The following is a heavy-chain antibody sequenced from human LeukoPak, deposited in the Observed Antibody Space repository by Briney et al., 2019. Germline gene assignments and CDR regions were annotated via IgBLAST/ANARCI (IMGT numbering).Heavy chain of an antibody. CDR2: IIPIFGTA. D-gene: IGHD1-26*01. CDR1: GGTFSSYA. J-gene: IGHJ2*01. V-gene: IGHV1-69*01. Sequence: SVKVSCKASGGTFSSYAISWVRQAPGQGLEWMGGIIPIFGTANYAQKFQGRVTITADESTSTAYMELSSVTAEDTAVYYCATAREFGIERNFDLWGRGTLVTVSS. CDR3: ATAREFGIERNFDL.